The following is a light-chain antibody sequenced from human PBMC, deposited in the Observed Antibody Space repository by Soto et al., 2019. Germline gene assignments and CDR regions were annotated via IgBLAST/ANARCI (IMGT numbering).Light chain of an antibody. CDR3: QQYNNWPHT. CDR2: GAS. J-gene: IGKJ1*01. Sequence: EIVMTQSPATLSVYPGERAALSCRASQSVSSNLAWYQQKPGQAPRLLIYGASTRATGIPARFSGSGSGTEFTLTISSLQSEDFAVYYCQQYNNWPHTFGQGTKV. V-gene: IGKV3-15*01. CDR1: QSVSSN.